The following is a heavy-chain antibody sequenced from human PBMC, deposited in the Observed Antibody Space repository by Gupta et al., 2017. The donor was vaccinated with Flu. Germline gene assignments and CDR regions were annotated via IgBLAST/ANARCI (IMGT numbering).Heavy chain of an antibody. CDR2: IIPIFGTA. CDR3: ASGCSGGSCYSSGDWFDP. CDR1: GGTFSSYA. Sequence: VQLVPSGAEVKKPGSSVKVSCKASGGTFSSYATSWVRQAPGQGLEWMGGIIPIFGTANYAQKFQGRVTITADKSTSTAYIELSSLRSEDTAVYYCASGCSGGSCYSSGDWFDPWGQGTLVTVSS. J-gene: IGHJ5*02. D-gene: IGHD2-15*01. V-gene: IGHV1-69*06.